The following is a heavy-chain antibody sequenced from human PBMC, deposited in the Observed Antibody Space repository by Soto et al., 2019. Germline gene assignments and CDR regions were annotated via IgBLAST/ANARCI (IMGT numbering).Heavy chain of an antibody. CDR1: GFTFSDYD. D-gene: IGHD1-26*01. CDR3: ARDLSGGNYYYHGLDV. V-gene: IGHV3-21*01. CDR2: ITSNSIYK. J-gene: IGHJ6*02. Sequence: EVQLVESGGGLVKPGGSLRLSCAASGFTFSDYDMTWVRQAPGKGLECVSSITSNSIYKYSADSLKGRFTISRHNAKNTMFLQINSLRAEDTAVYYCARDLSGGNYYYHGLDVWGQGTTVTVSS.